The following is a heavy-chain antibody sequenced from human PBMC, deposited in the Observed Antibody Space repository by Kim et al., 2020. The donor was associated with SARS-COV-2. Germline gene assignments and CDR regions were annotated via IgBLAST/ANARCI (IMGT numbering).Heavy chain of an antibody. J-gene: IGHJ4*02. V-gene: IGHV3-30*01. CDR3: ARDSIAGSYYFDY. D-gene: IGHD6-13*01. Sequence: VDAVKGRFTSYRDNSKNTLYLQMNSLRAEDTAVYYCARDSIAGSYYFDYWGQGTLVTVSS.